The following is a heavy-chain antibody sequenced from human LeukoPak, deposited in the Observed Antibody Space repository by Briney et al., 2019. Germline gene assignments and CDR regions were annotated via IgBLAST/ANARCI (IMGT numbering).Heavy chain of an antibody. CDR2: IYSSGST. J-gene: IGHJ5*02. CDR1: GGSISSNF. V-gene: IGHV4-4*07. CDR3: AKETRSSYYYDSSGYFRNPRFDP. D-gene: IGHD3-22*01. Sequence: SETLSLTCTVSGGSISSNFWSWVRQPAGKGLQWIGRIYSSGSTNYNPSLKSRVTMSVEKSKNQFSLKLTSVTAADTAVYYCAKETRSSYYYDSSGYFRNPRFDPWGQGTLVTVSS.